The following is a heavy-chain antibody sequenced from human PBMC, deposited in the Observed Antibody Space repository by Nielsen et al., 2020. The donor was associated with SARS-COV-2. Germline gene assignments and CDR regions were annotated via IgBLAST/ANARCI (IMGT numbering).Heavy chain of an antibody. CDR2: ISGSGGST. D-gene: IGHD6-19*01. J-gene: IGHJ4*02. CDR1: GFTFSSYA. V-gene: IGHV3-23*01. Sequence: GGSLRLSCAASGFTFSSYAMSWVRQAPGKGLEWVSAISGSGGSTYYADSVKGRFTISRDNSKNTLYLQMNSLRAEDTAVYYCAKSSVAGTESDVDYWGQGTLVTVSS. CDR3: AKSSVAGTESDVDY.